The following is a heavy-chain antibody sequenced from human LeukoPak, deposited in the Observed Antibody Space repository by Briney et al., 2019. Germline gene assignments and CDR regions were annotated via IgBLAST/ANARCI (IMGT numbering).Heavy chain of an antibody. V-gene: IGHV3-30-3*01. CDR1: GFTFSSYA. CDR2: ISYDGSNK. J-gene: IGHJ4*02. Sequence: GRSLRLSCAASGFTFSSYAMHWVSQAPGKGLEWVAVISYDGSNKYYADSVKGRFTISRDNSKNTLYLQMNSLRAEDTAVYHCAKDSRNLPFDYWGQGTLVTVSS. D-gene: IGHD1-14*01. CDR3: AKDSRNLPFDY.